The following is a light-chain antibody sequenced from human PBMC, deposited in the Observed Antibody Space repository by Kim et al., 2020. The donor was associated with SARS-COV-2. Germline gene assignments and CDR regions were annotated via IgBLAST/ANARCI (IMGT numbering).Light chain of an antibody. J-gene: IGLJ2*01. Sequence: PGQSVTLSCTGTSSDFGGYNFVSWYQQQPGKAPKLLIYEVTKRPSGVPDRFSGSKSGSTASLTVSGLQTEDEADYFCSSYAGSNKIFGGGTQLTVL. V-gene: IGLV2-8*01. CDR1: SSDFGGYNF. CDR2: EVT. CDR3: SSYAGSNKI.